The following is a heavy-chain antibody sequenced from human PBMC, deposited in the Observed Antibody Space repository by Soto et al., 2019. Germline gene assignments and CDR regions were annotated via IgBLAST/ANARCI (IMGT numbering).Heavy chain of an antibody. D-gene: IGHD4-17*01. Sequence: SETLSLTCTVSGGSVTNSSYYWGWIRQSPGKGLEWIGGVYYRGRSYSKSSVKSRVTISVDTSKNRFSLSLNSVTTSDTAVYFCVSQRTTVPTQAYFDYWGPGALVTVSS. CDR3: VSQRTTVPTQAYFDY. CDR1: GGSVTNSSYY. CDR2: VYYRGRS. V-gene: IGHV4-39*01. J-gene: IGHJ4*02.